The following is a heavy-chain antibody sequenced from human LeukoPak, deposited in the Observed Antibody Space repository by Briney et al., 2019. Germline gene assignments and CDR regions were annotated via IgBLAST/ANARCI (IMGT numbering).Heavy chain of an antibody. V-gene: IGHV3-30*02. CDR2: IRYDGSNK. CDR1: GFTFSSYG. Sequence: GGSLRLSCAVSGFTFSSYGMHWVRQAPGKGLEWVAFIRYDGSNKYYADSVKGRFTISRDNSKNTLSLQMNSLRPEDTAVYYCARVIAVAGGDAFDIWGQGTMVTVSS. J-gene: IGHJ3*02. D-gene: IGHD6-19*01. CDR3: ARVIAVAGGDAFDI.